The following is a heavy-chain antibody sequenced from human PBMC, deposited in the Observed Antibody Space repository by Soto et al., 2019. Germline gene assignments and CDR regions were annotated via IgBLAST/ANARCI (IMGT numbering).Heavy chain of an antibody. CDR3: ARTEQQLVAGAEYFQH. CDR2: IYYSGST. CDR1: GCSISSYY. D-gene: IGHD6-13*01. V-gene: IGHV4-59*01. J-gene: IGHJ1*01. Sequence: PSETLSLTCTVSGCSISSYYWSWIRQPPGKGLEWIGYIYYSGSTSYNPSLKSRVTISVDTSKNQFSLKLSSVTAADTAVYYCARTEQQLVAGAEYFQHWGQGTLVTVSS.